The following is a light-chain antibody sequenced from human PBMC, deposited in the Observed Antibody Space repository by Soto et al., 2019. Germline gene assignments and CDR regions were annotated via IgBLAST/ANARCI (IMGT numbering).Light chain of an antibody. V-gene: IGLV2-14*01. CDR3: CSYTPAYPWV. J-gene: IGLJ3*02. CDR2: GVT. Sequence: QSALTQPASVSGSPGQSISISCTGSSSDVGVHNFVSWYQHHPGKAPKVPIYGVTNRPSGVSNRFSGSKSGNTASLTISGLQAEDEADYYCCSYTPAYPWVFGGGTKLTVL. CDR1: SSDVGVHNF.